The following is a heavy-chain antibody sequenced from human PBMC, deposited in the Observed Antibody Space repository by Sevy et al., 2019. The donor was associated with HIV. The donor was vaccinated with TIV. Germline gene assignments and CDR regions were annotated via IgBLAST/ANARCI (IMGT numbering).Heavy chain of an antibody. D-gene: IGHD2-15*01. CDR1: GFTFSSYA. Sequence: GGSLRLSCAASGFTFSSYAMSWVRQAPGKGLEWVSAISGSGGSTYYADSVKGRFTISRDNSKNTLYLQMNSLRAEDTAVYDCAKYGSCSERKYNWFDPWGQGTLVTVSS. V-gene: IGHV3-23*01. J-gene: IGHJ5*02. CDR3: AKYGSCSERKYNWFDP. CDR2: ISGSGGST.